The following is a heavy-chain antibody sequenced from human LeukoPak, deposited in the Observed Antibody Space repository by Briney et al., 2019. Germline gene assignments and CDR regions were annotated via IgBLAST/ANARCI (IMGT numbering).Heavy chain of an antibody. Sequence: ASVKVSFKASGYTFTCYYMHWVRQPPAQGLEWVGWINPNNCCTNNAQKFQGRVTINMDTSINTPYIEIRRLRADHTTVDYLVTVDIVATSNWRQGTLDSVSS. CDR2: INPNNCCT. V-gene: IGHV1-2*02. D-gene: IGHD5-12*01. CDR3: VTVDIVATSN. CDR1: GYTFTCYY. J-gene: IGHJ4*02.